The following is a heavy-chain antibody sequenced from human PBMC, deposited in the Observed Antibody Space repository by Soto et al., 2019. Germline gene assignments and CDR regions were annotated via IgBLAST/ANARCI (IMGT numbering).Heavy chain of an antibody. J-gene: IGHJ6*02. CDR3: ARAGNVDIVVVPAANSPSYYYYGMDV. Sequence: SQTLSLTCAISGDSVSSNSAAWNWIRQSPSRGLEWLGRTYYRSKWYNDYAVSVKSRITINPDTSKNQFSLQLNSVTPEDTAVYYCARAGNVDIVVVPAANSPSYYYYGMDVWGQGTTVTVS. D-gene: IGHD2-2*03. V-gene: IGHV6-1*01. CDR1: GDSVSSNSAA. CDR2: TYYRSKWYN.